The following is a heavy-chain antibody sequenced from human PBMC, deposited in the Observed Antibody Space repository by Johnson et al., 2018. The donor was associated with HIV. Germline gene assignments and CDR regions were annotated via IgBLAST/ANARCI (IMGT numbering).Heavy chain of an antibody. CDR3: ARVLRGYDAFDI. Sequence: QVQLVESGGGVVRPGGSLRLSCAASGFTFTDYQMSWIRQAPGKGLAWVSYISRSCTTIYYADTVQGRFPVSRANAKNSLYLQMNSLRADDTAVYYCARVLRGYDAFDIWGQGTRVTVSS. CDR1: GFTFTDYQ. V-gene: IGHV3-11*04. J-gene: IGHJ3*02. D-gene: IGHD6-25*01. CDR2: ISRSCTTI.